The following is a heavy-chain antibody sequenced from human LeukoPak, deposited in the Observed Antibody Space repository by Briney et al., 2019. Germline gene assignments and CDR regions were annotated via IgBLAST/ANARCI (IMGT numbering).Heavy chain of an antibody. D-gene: IGHD3-22*01. Sequence: PSETLSLTCTVSGGSISSYYWSWIRQPPGKGLEWIGYIYYSGSTYYNPSLKSRVTISVDTSKNQFSLKLSSVTAADTAVYYCARASMYYYDSSGYLGDWYFDLWGRGTLVTVSS. V-gene: IGHV4-59*01. CDR2: IYYSGST. CDR3: ARASMYYYDSSGYLGDWYFDL. J-gene: IGHJ2*01. CDR1: GGSISSYY.